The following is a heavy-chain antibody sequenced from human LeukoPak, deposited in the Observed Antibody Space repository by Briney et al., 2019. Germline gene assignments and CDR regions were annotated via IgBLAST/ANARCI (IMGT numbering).Heavy chain of an antibody. CDR3: AKGPDYNILTGWRKTHNAFDI. CDR2: IRHDESNT. V-gene: IGHV3-30*02. D-gene: IGHD3-9*01. CDR1: APTLSSYG. Sequence: GPSHTLSCPLYAPTLSSYGTHCVRLAPGKGLGWMVFIRHDESNTYYADCVKGRSTISTDNSKNTLSLQMNRQRAKQTVMYLCAKGPDYNILTGWRKTHNAFDIWGQGTMVTVSS. J-gene: IGHJ3*02.